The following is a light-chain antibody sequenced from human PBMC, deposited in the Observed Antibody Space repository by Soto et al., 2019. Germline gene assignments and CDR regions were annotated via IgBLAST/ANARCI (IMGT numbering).Light chain of an antibody. CDR2: DVS. CDR1: SSDVGGYNY. V-gene: IGLV2-14*01. J-gene: IGLJ2*01. Sequence: QSVLTQPASVSGSPGQSITISCTGTSSDVGGYNYVSWYQQHPGKAPKLMIYDVSNRPSGVSNRFSGSKSGTASLTISGLQAEDEADYYCSSYTSSSTLGVFGGGTKLTVL. CDR3: SSYTSSSTLGV.